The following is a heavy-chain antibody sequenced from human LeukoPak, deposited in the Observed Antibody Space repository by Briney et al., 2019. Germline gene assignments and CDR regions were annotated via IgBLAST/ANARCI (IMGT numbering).Heavy chain of an antibody. CDR1: GFTFSSYA. J-gene: IGHJ4*02. CDR3: AREYYDSSGYYYFDY. D-gene: IGHD3-22*01. V-gene: IGHV3-30*04. CDR2: ISYDGSNK. Sequence: GGSLRLSCAASGFTFSSYAMRWVRQAPGKGLEWVAVISYDGSNKYYADSVKGRFTISRDNAKNSLYLQMDSLRAEDTAVYYCAREYYDSSGYYYFDYWGQGTLVTVSS.